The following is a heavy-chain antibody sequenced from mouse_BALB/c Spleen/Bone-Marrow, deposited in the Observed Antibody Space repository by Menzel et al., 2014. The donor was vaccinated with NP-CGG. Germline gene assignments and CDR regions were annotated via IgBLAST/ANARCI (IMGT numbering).Heavy chain of an antibody. D-gene: IGHD2-10*02. CDR3: ARKKYGNYDYFDY. CDR2: INPNSGRK. Sequence: QVQLQQSGTELVKPGASVKLSCKASGYTFTSYWMHWVKQRPGQGLEWIGEINPNSGRKNYNEKFKSKATLTVDRSSSTAYMQLSSLTSEGSALYYCARKKYGNYDYFDYWGQGTTLTVSS. CDR1: GYTFTSYW. V-gene: IGHV1S81*02. J-gene: IGHJ2*01.